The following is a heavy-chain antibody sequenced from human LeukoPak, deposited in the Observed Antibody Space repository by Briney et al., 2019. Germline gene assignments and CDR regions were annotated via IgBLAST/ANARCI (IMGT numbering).Heavy chain of an antibody. Sequence: PGGSLRFSCTASGFSFSGHWMHWARQLPGKGLVWVSRISPTGSTTSYADSVKGRFTVSRDNAKNTLYLQVNNLRAEDTAVYYCARGPNSNWSGLDFWGQGTLLTVSS. J-gene: IGHJ4*02. CDR3: ARGPNSNWSGLDF. CDR1: GFSFSGHW. V-gene: IGHV3-74*01. D-gene: IGHD6-6*01. CDR2: ISPTGSTT.